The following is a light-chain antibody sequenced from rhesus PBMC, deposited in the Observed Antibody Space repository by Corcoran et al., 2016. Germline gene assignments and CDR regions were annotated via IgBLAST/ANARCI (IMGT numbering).Light chain of an antibody. J-gene: IGKJ4*01. Sequence: DIQMTHSPSSLSASVGDTVTITCRASQGISSYLNWFQQKPGKAPKLLIYAASSLESGVPSMFSGGGSGTDFTLTISSLQPEAFAVWYGLQHNSDPLAFGGWTKVELK. CDR2: AAS. CDR3: LQHNSDPLA. V-gene: IGKV1-28*03. CDR1: QGISSY.